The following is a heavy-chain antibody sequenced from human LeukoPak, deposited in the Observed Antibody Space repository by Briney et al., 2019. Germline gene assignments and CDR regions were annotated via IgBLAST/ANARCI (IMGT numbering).Heavy chain of an antibody. Sequence: GGSLRLSCAASGFTFSSYWMSWVRQAPGKGLEWEANIKPDGSEKYYVDSVKGRFTISRDNAKNSLYLQVNSLRAEDTAVYYCARVSTHSGTMFYFDYWGQGTLVTVSS. J-gene: IGHJ4*02. CDR2: IKPDGSEK. D-gene: IGHD3-10*01. CDR1: GFTFSSYW. CDR3: ARVSTHSGTMFYFDY. V-gene: IGHV3-7*01.